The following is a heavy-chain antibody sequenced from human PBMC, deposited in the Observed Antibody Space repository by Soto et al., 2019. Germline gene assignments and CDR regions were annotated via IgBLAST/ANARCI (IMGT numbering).Heavy chain of an antibody. Sequence: QVQLVQSGAEVKKPGSSVKVSCKASGGTFSSYTISWVRQAPGQGLEWMGRIIPILGIANYAQKFQGRVTITADKSTSTAYMELSSLRSEDTAVYYCAREHYEPPYYWYFDLWGRGTLVTVSS. CDR1: GGTFSSYT. V-gene: IGHV1-69*02. J-gene: IGHJ2*01. D-gene: IGHD4-17*01. CDR2: IIPILGIA. CDR3: AREHYEPPYYWYFDL.